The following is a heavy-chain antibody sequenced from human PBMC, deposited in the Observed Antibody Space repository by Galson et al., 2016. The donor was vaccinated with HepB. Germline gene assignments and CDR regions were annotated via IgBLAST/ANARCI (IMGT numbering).Heavy chain of an antibody. CDR2: TYYRSKWYN. CDR3: LSGWYFDT. D-gene: IGHD6-19*01. V-gene: IGHV6-1*01. J-gene: IGHJ4*02. CDR1: GDSVSSTSAA. Sequence: CAISGDSVSSTSAAWNWVRQSPSRGLEWLGRTYYRSKWYNDYAASVRSRITINPATSRNQFSLQLNSVTPEDTAVYYCLSGWYFDTWGQGTQVTVSS.